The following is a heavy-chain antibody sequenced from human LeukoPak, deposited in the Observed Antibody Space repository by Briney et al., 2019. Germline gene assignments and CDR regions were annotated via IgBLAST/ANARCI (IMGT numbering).Heavy chain of an antibody. CDR3: RCLYISSSGQYFDY. Sequence: GGPLRLSCAASGFTFNNAWMNWVRQAPGKGLEWVGRIKSKTDGGTTDYAAPVKGRFSISRDDSKNTLYLQMNSLKTEDSAVYYCRCLYISSSGQYFDYWGQGTLVTVSS. CDR1: GFTFNNAW. CDR2: IKSKTDGGTT. J-gene: IGHJ4*02. V-gene: IGHV3-15*07. D-gene: IGHD6-6*01.